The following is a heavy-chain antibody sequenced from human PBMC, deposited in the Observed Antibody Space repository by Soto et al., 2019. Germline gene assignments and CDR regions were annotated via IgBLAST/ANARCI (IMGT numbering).Heavy chain of an antibody. V-gene: IGHV1-69*01. CDR3: ARDGGLYSGSDYPRHAFDI. CDR1: GGTFSSYA. J-gene: IGHJ3*02. D-gene: IGHD1-26*01. Sequence: QVQLVQSGAEVKKPGSSVKVSCKASGGTFSSYAISWVRQAPGQGLEWMGGIIPIFGTANYAQKFQGRVTITADASTSTAYMELSSLRSEDTAVYYCARDGGLYSGSDYPRHAFDIWGQGTMVTVSS. CDR2: IIPIFGTA.